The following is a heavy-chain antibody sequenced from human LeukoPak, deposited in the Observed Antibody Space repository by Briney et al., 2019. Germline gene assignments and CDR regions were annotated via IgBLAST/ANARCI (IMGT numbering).Heavy chain of an antibody. D-gene: IGHD7-27*01. Sequence: SGGSLRLSCAASGFTFSSYWMNWVRQAPGKGLEWVANIKEDGSEKYYVDSVKGRFTISRDNAKNSLYLQMNSLRAEDTAVYYCARDPSSLWDSFDYWGQGTLVTVSS. CDR2: IKEDGSEK. V-gene: IGHV3-7*01. J-gene: IGHJ4*02. CDR3: ARDPSSLWDSFDY. CDR1: GFTFSSYW.